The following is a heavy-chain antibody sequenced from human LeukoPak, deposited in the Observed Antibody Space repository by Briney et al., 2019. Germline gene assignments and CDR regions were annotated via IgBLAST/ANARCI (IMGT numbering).Heavy chain of an antibody. Sequence: GESLKISCKVSGHSFNIYWIAWVRQMPGKGLEWMGIIYPGDSDTRYSPSFQGQVTISADKSISTAYLQWSSLKASDTAMYYCARRNYYGSGSYCLDYWGQGTLVTVSS. V-gene: IGHV5-51*01. J-gene: IGHJ4*02. D-gene: IGHD3-10*01. CDR1: GHSFNIYW. CDR2: IYPGDSDT. CDR3: ARRNYYGSGSYCLDY.